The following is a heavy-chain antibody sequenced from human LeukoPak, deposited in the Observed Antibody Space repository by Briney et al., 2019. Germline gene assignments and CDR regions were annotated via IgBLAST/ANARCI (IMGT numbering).Heavy chain of an antibody. CDR2: IYSGGST. CDR1: GLSVSSSY. CDR3: AKDGDAGTAYYYYYMDV. J-gene: IGHJ6*03. Sequence: GGSLRLSCAAAGLSVSSSYISWVRQAPGKGLEWLSVIYSGGSTYYADSMKGRFTISRDSSKNTVYLQMNSLRAEDTAVYYCAKDGDAGTAYYYYYMDVWGKGTTVTVSS. D-gene: IGHD1-7*01. V-gene: IGHV3-66*01.